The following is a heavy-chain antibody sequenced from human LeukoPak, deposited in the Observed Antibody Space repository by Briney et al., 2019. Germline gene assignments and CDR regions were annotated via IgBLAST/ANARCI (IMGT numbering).Heavy chain of an antibody. CDR3: ARAQGALDY. J-gene: IGHJ4*02. Sequence: GGSLRLFCAASGFTITTYAVNWVRQAPGKGLEWVSGIGGGGTEYYADSVKGRFIISSDNSQNLVHLQMNSLTVEDTAVYYCARAQGALDYWGQGTLVTVSS. CDR1: GFTITTYA. V-gene: IGHV3-23*01. CDR2: IGGGGTE. D-gene: IGHD1-26*01.